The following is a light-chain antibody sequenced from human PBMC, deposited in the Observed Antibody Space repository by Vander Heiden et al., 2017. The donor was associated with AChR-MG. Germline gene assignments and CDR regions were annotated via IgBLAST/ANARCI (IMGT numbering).Light chain of an antibody. V-gene: IGLV1-44*01. J-gene: IGLJ3*02. Sequence: QSVVTQPPPASGTPGQRVTITCSGSSSNIGSNTVNWYQQLPGAAPQLLIYSNNQRPSGVPDRFSGSKSGTSASLAVSGLQSEDEADYYCAAWDDSLNGVVFGGGTKVTVL. CDR3: AAWDDSLNGVV. CDR2: SNN. CDR1: SSNIGSNT.